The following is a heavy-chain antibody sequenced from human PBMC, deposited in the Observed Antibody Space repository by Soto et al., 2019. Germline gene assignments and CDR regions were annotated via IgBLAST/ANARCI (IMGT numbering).Heavy chain of an antibody. Sequence: GDSLNVSCKGSGYSFTSYWIGWVRQMPGKGLEWMGIIYPGYSYTRYSPSFQGQVTISADKSISTAYLQWSSLKASETAMYYCARLTTQFCESWGQGTLVSLSS. CDR2: IYPGYSYT. D-gene: IGHD4-17*01. V-gene: IGHV5-51*01. J-gene: IGHJ5*02. CDR3: ARLTTQFCES. CDR1: GYSFTSYW.